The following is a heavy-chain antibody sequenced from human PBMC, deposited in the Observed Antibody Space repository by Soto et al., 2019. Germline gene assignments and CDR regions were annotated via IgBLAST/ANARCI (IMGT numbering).Heavy chain of an antibody. D-gene: IGHD3-22*01. V-gene: IGHV3-30-3*01. CDR2: ISFDGNNK. CDR3: ARERSSGYYPHYNMDV. CDR1: GFTFSTYP. Sequence: GGSLRLSCAASGFTFSTYPMHWVRQAPGKGLEWVALISFDGNNKYYTDSAKGRFTISRDNSMNTLYLQMNSLRPGDTAVYYCARERSSGYYPHYNMDVWGQGTTVTVSS. J-gene: IGHJ6*02.